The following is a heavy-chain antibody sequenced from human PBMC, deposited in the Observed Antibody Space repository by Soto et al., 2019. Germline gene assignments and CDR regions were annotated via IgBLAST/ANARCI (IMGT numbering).Heavy chain of an antibody. Sequence: QVQLAQSGAEVKKPGASITVSCKASGYSFSTNGVSWVRQAPGQGLEWMGWISANTGDTLYAEKFEDRVPLTADTPTTTAYMELRSLRHDATATYFCATDKGDFTFAPWGQATLITVSS. CDR3: ATDKGDFTFAP. J-gene: IGHJ5*02. CDR1: GYSFSTNG. V-gene: IGHV1-18*04. CDR2: ISANTGDT. D-gene: IGHD3-3*01.